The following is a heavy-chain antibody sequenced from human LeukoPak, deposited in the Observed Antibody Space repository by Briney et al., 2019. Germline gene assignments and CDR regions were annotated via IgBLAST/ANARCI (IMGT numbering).Heavy chain of an antibody. D-gene: IGHD6-19*01. CDR1: GGSISSSSYY. CDR2: IHYSGST. J-gene: IGHJ4*02. Sequence: SETLSLTCTVSGGSISSSSYYWSWIRQPPGKGLEWIGNIHYSGSTNYNPSLKSRVAMSVDTSKTHFSLNLRSVTAADTAVYYCARRGSGWNYFDYWGQGALVTVSS. V-gene: IGHV4-61*03. CDR3: ARRGSGWNYFDY.